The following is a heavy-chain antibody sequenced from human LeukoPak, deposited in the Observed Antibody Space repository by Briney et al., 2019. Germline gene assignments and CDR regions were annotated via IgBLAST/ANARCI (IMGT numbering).Heavy chain of an antibody. CDR2: INGLGDNP. V-gene: IGHV3-23*01. CDR3: AKVSICYGCYFDY. D-gene: IGHD3-10*02. CDR1: GYSFSDHG. J-gene: IGHJ4*02. Sequence: GESLRLSCEASGYSFSDHGMTWVRQTPGEGLQWVSTINGLGDNPSYAETAKGRFTVYRDNSKNTVYLQMNRLRAEDTAIYYCAKVSICYGCYFDYWGPGIPVTVSS.